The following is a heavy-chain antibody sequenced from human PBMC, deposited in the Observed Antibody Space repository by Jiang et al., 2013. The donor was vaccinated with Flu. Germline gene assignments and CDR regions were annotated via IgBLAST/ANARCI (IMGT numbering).Heavy chain of an antibody. D-gene: IGHD6-13*01. Sequence: VKVSCKASGYTFTGYYMHWVRQAPGQGLEWMGWINPNSGGTNYAQKFQGRVTMTRDTSISTAYMELSRLRSDDTAVYYCARGTELQQLVSNWFDPWGQGTLVTVSS. CDR1: GYTFTGYY. V-gene: IGHV1-2*02. CDR2: INPNSGGT. CDR3: ARGTELQQLVSNWFDP. J-gene: IGHJ5*02.